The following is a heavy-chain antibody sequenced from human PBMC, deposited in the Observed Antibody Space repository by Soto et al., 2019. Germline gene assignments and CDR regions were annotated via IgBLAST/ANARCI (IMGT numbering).Heavy chain of an antibody. D-gene: IGHD5-18*01. V-gene: IGHV1-18*04. J-gene: IGHJ5*02. CDR2: ISGHNGDT. CDR3: ARDLLGYSYRIWFDP. CDR1: GYTFRDYG. Sequence: QVQLVQSGAEVKKPGASVMVSCKTSGYTFRDYGISWVRQAPGQGLEWMGWISGHNGDTKYGQKFQGRVTMTTDTSTSTAYMELRSLRSDDTAVYYCARDLLGYSYRIWFDPWGQGTLVTVSS.